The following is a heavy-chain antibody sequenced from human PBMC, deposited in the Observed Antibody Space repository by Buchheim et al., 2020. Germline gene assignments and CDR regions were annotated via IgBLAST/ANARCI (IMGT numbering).Heavy chain of an antibody. J-gene: IGHJ3*02. Sequence: EVQLVESGGGLVQPGGSLRLSCAASGFTFNIYEMNWVRQAPGKGLEWVSYISSPGSAVYYADSVKGRFTVSRDNAKNSLYLQMSSRRAEDTAVYYCGRHAAFDIWGEG. V-gene: IGHV3-48*03. CDR3: GRHAAFDI. CDR2: ISSPGSAV. CDR1: GFTFNIYE.